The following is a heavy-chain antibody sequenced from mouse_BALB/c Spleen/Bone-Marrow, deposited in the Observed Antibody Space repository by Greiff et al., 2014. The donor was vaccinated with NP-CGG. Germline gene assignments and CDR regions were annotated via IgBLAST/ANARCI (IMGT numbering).Heavy chain of an antibody. CDR2: IDTSDSYT. CDR1: GHTFTDYW. V-gene: IGHV1-69*01. Sequence: QVQLQQPGAELVMPGASVKMSCKASGHTFTDYWMHWVKQRPGQGLEWIGAIDTSDSYTSYNQKFKGKATLTVDESSSTAYMQLGSLTSEDSAVYYCARSDYRFDPLPYWGQGTLVTVSA. D-gene: IGHD2-14*01. CDR3: ARSDYRFDPLPY. J-gene: IGHJ3*01.